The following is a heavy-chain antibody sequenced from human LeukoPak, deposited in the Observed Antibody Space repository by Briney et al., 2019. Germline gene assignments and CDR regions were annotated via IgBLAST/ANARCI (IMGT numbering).Heavy chain of an antibody. J-gene: IGHJ6*03. V-gene: IGHV4-59*12. D-gene: IGHD3-3*01. CDR2: IYYSGST. CDR3: ARGTYYDFWSGSQSGYMDV. CDR1: GGSISSYY. Sequence: SETLSLTCTVSGGSISSYYWSWIRQPPGKGLVWIGYIYYSGSTNYNPSLKSRVTISVDTSKNQFSLKLSSVTAADTAVYYCARGTYYDFWSGSQSGYMDVWGKGTTVTVSS.